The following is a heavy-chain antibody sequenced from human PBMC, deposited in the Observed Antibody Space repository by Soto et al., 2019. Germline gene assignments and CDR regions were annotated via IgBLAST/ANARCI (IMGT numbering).Heavy chain of an antibody. CDR2: IYHSGST. Sequence: SETLSLTCAVSSGSISSSNWWSWVRQPPGKGLEWIGEIYHSGSTNYNPSLKSRVTISVDKSKNQFSLKLSSVTAADTAVYYCARTRPLKGYEGWSGYPYYYYMDVWGQGTTVTVAS. V-gene: IGHV4-4*02. CDR3: ARTRPLKGYEGWSGYPYYYYMDV. CDR1: SGSISSSNW. J-gene: IGHJ6*03. D-gene: IGHD3-3*01.